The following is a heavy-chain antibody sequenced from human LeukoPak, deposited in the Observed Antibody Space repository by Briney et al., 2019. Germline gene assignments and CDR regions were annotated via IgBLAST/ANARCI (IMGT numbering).Heavy chain of an antibody. D-gene: IGHD6-13*01. CDR3: AREWRYSSSWGDY. CDR1: GFTFSSYS. J-gene: IGHJ4*02. V-gene: IGHV3-48*04. CDR2: ISSSSSTI. Sequence: GGSLRPSCAASGFTFSSYSMNWVRQAPGKGLEWVSYISSSSSTIYYADSVKGRFTISRDNAKNSLYLQMNSLRAEDTAVYYCAREWRYSSSWGDYWGQGTLVTVSS.